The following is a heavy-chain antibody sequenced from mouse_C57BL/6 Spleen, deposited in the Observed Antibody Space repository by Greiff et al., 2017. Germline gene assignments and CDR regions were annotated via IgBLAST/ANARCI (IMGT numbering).Heavy chain of an antibody. V-gene: IGHV5-17*01. J-gene: IGHJ3*01. CDR3: ARGGEEAWFAY. CDR1: GFTFSDYG. CDR2: ISSGSSTI. Sequence: EVHLVESGGGLVKPGGSLKLSCAASGFTFSDYGMHWVRQAPGKGLEWVAYISSGSSTIYSADTVKGRFTISRDNAKNTLFLQMTSLRSEDTAMYYCARGGEEAWFAYWGQGTLVTVSA.